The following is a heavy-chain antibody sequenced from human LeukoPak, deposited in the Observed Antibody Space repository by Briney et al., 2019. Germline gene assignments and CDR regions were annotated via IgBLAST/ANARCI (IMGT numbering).Heavy chain of an antibody. V-gene: IGHV1-2*02. Sequence: GASVKVSCKASGYTLTGYYMHWVRQAPGQGLEWMGWINPNSGGTNYAQKFQGRVTMTRDTSISTAYMELSRLRSDDTAVYYCARDGNIVVVPAATWFDPWGQGTLVTVSS. CDR1: GYTLTGYY. D-gene: IGHD2-2*01. J-gene: IGHJ5*02. CDR3: ARDGNIVVVPAATWFDP. CDR2: INPNSGGT.